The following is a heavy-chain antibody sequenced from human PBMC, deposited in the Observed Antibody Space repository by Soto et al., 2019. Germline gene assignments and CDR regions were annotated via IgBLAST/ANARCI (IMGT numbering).Heavy chain of an antibody. J-gene: IGHJ4*02. D-gene: IGHD2-2*01. V-gene: IGHV4-31*03. Sequence: SETLSLTCTVSGGSISSGGYYWSWIRQHPGKGLEWIGYIYYSGSTYYNPSLESRVTISVDTSKNQFSLKLSSVTAADTAVYYCARRPLYCSSTSCYFFDYWGQGTLVTVSS. CDR1: GGSISSGGYY. CDR3: ARRPLYCSSTSCYFFDY. CDR2: IYYSGST.